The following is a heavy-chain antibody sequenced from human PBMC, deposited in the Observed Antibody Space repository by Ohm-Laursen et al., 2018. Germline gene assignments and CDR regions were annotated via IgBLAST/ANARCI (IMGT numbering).Heavy chain of an antibody. CDR1: GFTFSDFY. J-gene: IGHJ4*02. CDR3: GRWNDY. Sequence: SLRLSCAASGFTFSDFYMSWVRQAPGKGLEWVSYISASTTTIYYADSVKGRFTISRDNSKNSLFLQMDSLRAEDTAVYYYGRWNDYWGQGTLVTVSS. CDR2: ISASTTTI. V-gene: IGHV3-11*01. D-gene: IGHD1-1*01.